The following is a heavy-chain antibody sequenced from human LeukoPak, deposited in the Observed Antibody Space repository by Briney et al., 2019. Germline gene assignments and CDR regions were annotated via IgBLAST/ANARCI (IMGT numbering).Heavy chain of an antibody. D-gene: IGHD6-13*01. CDR3: AKTRQLYYYYMDV. Sequence: GGSLRLSCAASGFTFRSYGMHWVRQAPGKGLEGVAVIWYDGSNKYYADSVKGRFTISRDNSKNTLYLQMNSLRAEDTAVYYCAKTRQLYYYYMDVWGKGTTVTVSS. CDR2: IWYDGSNK. CDR1: GFTFRSYG. V-gene: IGHV3-33*06. J-gene: IGHJ6*03.